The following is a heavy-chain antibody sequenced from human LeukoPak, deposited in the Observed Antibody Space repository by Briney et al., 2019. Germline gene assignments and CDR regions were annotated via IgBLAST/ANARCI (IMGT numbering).Heavy chain of an antibody. J-gene: IGHJ2*01. D-gene: IGHD4-23*01. CDR2: IHTSGST. CDR3: ARETRESRYFDL. V-gene: IGHV4-4*07. CDR1: GGSISSYF. Sequence: SETLSLTCTVSGGSISSYFWSWIRQPAGKGLEWIGRIHTSGSTNYNSSLKTRVAMSLDTSKNQSSLNLTSVTAADTAVCYCARETRESRYFDLWGRGTPVTVSS.